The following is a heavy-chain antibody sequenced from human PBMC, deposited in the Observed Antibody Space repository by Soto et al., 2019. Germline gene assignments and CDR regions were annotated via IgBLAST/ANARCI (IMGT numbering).Heavy chain of an antibody. J-gene: IGHJ6*02. CDR1: GFTVSSNY. CDR3: SRDSYDVWSGYLRTYGMDV. V-gene: IGHV3-53*01. Sequence: EVQLVESGGGLIQPGGSLRLSCAASGFTVSSNYMSWVRQAPGKGLEWVSVIYSGGSTYYADSVKGRFTISRDNSKNTLYLQMNSLRAEDTDVYYCSRDSYDVWSGYLRTYGMDVWGQGTTVNVSS. D-gene: IGHD3-3*01. CDR2: IYSGGST.